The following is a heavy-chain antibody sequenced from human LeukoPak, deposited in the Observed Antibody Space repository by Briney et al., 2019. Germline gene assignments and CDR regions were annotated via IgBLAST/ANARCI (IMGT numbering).Heavy chain of an antibody. CDR3: ARDWPPSGYYFDY. V-gene: IGHV1-69*13. CDR1: GGTFSSYA. J-gene: IGHJ4*02. D-gene: IGHD1-26*01. CDR2: IIPIFGTA. Sequence: SVKVSCKASGGTFSSYAISWVRQAPGQGLEWMGGIIPIFGTANYAQKFQGRVTITADESTSTAYVELSSLRSEDTAVYYCARDWPPSGYYFDYWGQGTLVTVSS.